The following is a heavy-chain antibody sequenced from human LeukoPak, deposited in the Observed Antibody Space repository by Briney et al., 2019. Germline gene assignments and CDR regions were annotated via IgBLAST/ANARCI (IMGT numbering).Heavy chain of an antibody. J-gene: IGHJ4*02. CDR1: GGSFSGYY. CDR2: INHSGST. Sequence: SETLSLTCAVYGGSFSGYYWSWIRQPPGKGLEWIGEINHSGSTNYNPSLKRRVTISVDTSKNQFYLKLSSVTAADTAVYYCVRDQDLDFDYWGQGTLVTVSS. V-gene: IGHV4-34*01. CDR3: VRDQDLDFDY.